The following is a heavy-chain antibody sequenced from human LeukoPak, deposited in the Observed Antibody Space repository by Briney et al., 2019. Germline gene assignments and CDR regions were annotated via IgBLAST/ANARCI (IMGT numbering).Heavy chain of an antibody. Sequence: KPSETLSLTCTVSGYSISSGYYWGWIRQSPGKGLEWIGSIYHGGSTYYNPSLRSRVIVSVDTSKNQFSLKLSSVTAADAAVYYCARGVAPSIAAAGTILSFDYWGQGTLVTVSS. V-gene: IGHV4-38-2*02. CDR1: GYSISSGYY. CDR3: ARGVAPSIAAAGTILSFDY. CDR2: IYHGGST. D-gene: IGHD6-13*01. J-gene: IGHJ4*02.